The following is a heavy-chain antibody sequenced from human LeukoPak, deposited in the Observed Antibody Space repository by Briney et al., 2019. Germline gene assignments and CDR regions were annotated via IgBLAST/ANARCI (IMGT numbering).Heavy chain of an antibody. V-gene: IGHV1-69*05. CDR2: IIPIFGTA. Sequence: ASVKVSCKASGGTFSSYAISWVRQAPGQGLEWMGGIIPIFGTANYAQKFQGRVTMTRDTSTSTVYMELSSLRSEDTAVYYCARGSGFSSGWPNPPDYWGQGTLVTVSS. J-gene: IGHJ4*02. D-gene: IGHD6-19*01. CDR3: ARGSGFSSGWPNPPDY. CDR1: GGTFSSYA.